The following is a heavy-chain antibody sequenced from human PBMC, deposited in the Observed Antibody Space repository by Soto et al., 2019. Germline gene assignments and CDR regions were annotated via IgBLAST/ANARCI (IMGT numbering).Heavy chain of an antibody. J-gene: IGHJ5*02. V-gene: IGHV1-18*04. CDR3: ARSWSYSSTWSSVGDWFDP. CDR2: ISPYNGNT. D-gene: IGHD2-2*01. CDR1: GYTFTSYA. Sequence: QVQMVQSGAEVKKPGASVKVSCKASGYTFTSYAITWVRQAPGQGLEWMGWISPYNGNTNYAQRLQGRVTMTTDTSTHTAYMELRSLRPDDTAVYYCARSWSYSSTWSSVGDWFDPWGQGTRVTVSS.